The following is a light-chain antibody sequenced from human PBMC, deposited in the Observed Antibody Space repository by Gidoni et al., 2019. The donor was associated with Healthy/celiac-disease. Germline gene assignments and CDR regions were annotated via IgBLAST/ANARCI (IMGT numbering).Light chain of an antibody. Sequence: DIVMTQSPDSLAVSLGASATINCKSSQSVLYSSNNKTYLAWYQQKPGQPPKLLIYWASTRESGVPDRFSGSGSGTDFTLTSSSLQAEDVAVYYCQQYYSTLTFGGGTKVEIK. CDR1: QSVLYSSNNKTY. CDR3: QQYYSTLT. V-gene: IGKV4-1*01. CDR2: WAS. J-gene: IGKJ4*01.